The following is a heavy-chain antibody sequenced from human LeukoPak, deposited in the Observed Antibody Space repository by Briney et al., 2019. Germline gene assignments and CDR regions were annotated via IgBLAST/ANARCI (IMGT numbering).Heavy chain of an antibody. Sequence: GGSLRLSCAVSGFTVSNNYMSWVRQGPGKGLEWVSVMYSGGTTVYADSVKGRLTISRDKSRNTVYLQMNSLRVEDTAVYYCARLDLESGYDYWGQGTLVTVSS. CDR2: MYSGGTT. V-gene: IGHV3-66*04. CDR3: ARLDLESGYDY. CDR1: GFTVSNNY. J-gene: IGHJ4*02. D-gene: IGHD3-3*01.